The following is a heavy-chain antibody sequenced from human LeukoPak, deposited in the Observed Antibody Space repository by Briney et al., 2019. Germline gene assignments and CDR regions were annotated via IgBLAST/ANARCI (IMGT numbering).Heavy chain of an antibody. D-gene: IGHD3-10*01. J-gene: IGHJ4*02. CDR3: AKDPYASGSYPSGY. V-gene: IGHV3-33*06. CDR2: IWFDGSNK. CDR1: GFTFSSYG. Sequence: QTGGSLRLSCAASGFTFSSYGMHWVRQAPGKGLEWVAVIWFDGSNKYYADSVKGRFTISRDNSKNTLYPEMNSLRVEDTAIYYCAKDPYASGSYPSGYWGQRTLVAVSS.